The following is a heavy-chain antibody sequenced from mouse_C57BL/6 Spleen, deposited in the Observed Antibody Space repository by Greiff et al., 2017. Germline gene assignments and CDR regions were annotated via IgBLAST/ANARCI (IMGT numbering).Heavy chain of an antibody. V-gene: IGHV1-18*01. CDR1: GYTFTDYN. Sequence: VQLQQSGPELVKPGASVKIPCKASGYTFTDYNMDWVKQSHGKSLEWIGDINPNNGGTIYNQKFKGKATLTVDKSSSTAYMELRSLTSEDTAVYYCARGLLREGYFDYGGQGTTLTVSS. CDR3: ARGLLREGYFDY. CDR2: INPNNGGT. J-gene: IGHJ2*01. D-gene: IGHD1-1*01.